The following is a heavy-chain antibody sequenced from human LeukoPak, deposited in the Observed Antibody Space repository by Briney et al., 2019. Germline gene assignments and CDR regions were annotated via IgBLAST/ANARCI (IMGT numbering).Heavy chain of an antibody. CDR1: GYTFTDYY. V-gene: IGHV1-2*02. CDR3: ARDYPGMITGVEKYFFDY. CDR2: INPHSGGT. D-gene: IGHD7-27*01. Sequence: ASVKVSCKASGYTFTDYYIHWVRQAPGQGLEWMGWINPHSGGTNYAQKFQGRVTMTRDTSISTAYMELSGLRSDDTAVYYCARDYPGMITGVEKYFFDYWGQGTLVTVSS. J-gene: IGHJ4*02.